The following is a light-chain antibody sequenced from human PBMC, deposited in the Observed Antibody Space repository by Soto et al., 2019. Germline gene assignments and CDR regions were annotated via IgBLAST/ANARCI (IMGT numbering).Light chain of an antibody. CDR2: AAS. CDR3: QQRYSTTHT. Sequence: DIQMTQSPSSLSASVGDGVTITCWASQSISSYLNWYQQKPGKDPKLLIYAASSLQSGVPSRFSGSGSGTDFNLTISSLQTEDFATYECQQRYSTTHTFGPGTKVDIK. J-gene: IGKJ3*01. V-gene: IGKV1-39*01. CDR1: QSISSY.